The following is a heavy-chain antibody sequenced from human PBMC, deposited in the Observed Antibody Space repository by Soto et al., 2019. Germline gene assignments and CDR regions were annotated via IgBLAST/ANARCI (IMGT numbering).Heavy chain of an antibody. CDR2: VLPIFGTT. CDR3: ARTQGFYPLDV. CDR1: GGSFNIYT. Sequence: VQLVQSGAEVKKPGSSVKVSCKASGGSFNIYTINWVRQAPGQGLEWMGGVLPIFGTTNYAQKFQGRVTITADKSASTSYMELSSLRSEDTAVYYCARTQGFYPLDVWGQGTTVTVSS. J-gene: IGHJ6*02. V-gene: IGHV1-69*06.